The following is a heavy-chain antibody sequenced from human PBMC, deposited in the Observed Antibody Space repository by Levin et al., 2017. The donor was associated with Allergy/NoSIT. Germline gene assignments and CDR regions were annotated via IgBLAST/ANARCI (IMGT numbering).Heavy chain of an antibody. Sequence: PGGSLRLSCAASGFTFSDYYMSWIRQAPGKGLEWVSYISSSGSTIYYADSVKGRFTISRDNAKNSLYLQMNSLRAEDTAVYYCARDRSSRVAAPAIKGVYDYYGMDVWGQGTTVTVSS. J-gene: IGHJ6*02. CDR3: ARDRSSRVAAPAIKGVYDYYGMDV. CDR1: GFTFSDYY. CDR2: ISSSGSTI. D-gene: IGHD6-6*01. V-gene: IGHV3-11*01.